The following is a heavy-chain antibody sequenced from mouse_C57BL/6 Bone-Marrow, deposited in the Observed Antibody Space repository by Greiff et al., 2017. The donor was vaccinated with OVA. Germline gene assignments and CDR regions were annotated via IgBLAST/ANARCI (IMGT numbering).Heavy chain of an antibody. J-gene: IGHJ1*03. V-gene: IGHV5-2*03. D-gene: IGHD2-2*01. Sequence: DVKLVESGGGLVQPGESLKLSCESNEYEFPSHDMSWVRKTPEKRLELVAAINSDGGSTYYPDTMERRFIISRDNTKKTLYLQMSSLRSEDTALYYCARRRGGYPWYFDVWGTGTTVTVSS. CDR2: INSDGGST. CDR1: EYEFPSHD. CDR3: ARRRGGYPWYFDV.